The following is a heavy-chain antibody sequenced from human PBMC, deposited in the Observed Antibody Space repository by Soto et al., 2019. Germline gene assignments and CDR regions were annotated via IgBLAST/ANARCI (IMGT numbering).Heavy chain of an antibody. CDR1: GYTFTGYY. V-gene: IGHV1-2*04. D-gene: IGHD3-9*01. CDR2: INPNSGGT. CDR3: ARDPDILTGDAFDY. Sequence: QVQLVQSGAEVKKPGASVKVSCKASGYTFTGYYMHWVRQAPGQGLEWMGWINPNSGGTNYAQKFQGWVTMTRDTSISTAYMELSRLRSDDAAVYYCARDPDILTGDAFDYWGQGTLVTVSS. J-gene: IGHJ4*02.